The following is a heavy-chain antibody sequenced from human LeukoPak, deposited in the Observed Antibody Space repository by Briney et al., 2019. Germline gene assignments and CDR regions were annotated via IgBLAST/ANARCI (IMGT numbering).Heavy chain of an antibody. J-gene: IGHJ4*02. D-gene: IGHD3-22*01. CDR3: ATLLTDYYDSSGPSGGGY. V-gene: IGHV1-69*05. CDR2: IIPIFGTA. CDR1: GGTFSSYA. Sequence: SVKVSCKASGGTFSSYAISWVRQAPGQGLEWMGRIIPIFGTANYAQKFQGRVTITTDESTSTAYMELSSLRSEDTAVYYCATLLTDYYDSSGPSGGGYWGQGTLDTVSS.